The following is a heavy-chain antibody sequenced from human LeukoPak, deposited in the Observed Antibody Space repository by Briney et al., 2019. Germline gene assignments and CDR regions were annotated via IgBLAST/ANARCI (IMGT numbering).Heavy chain of an antibody. CDR2: INPSGGST. Sequence: ASVKVPCKASGYTFTSYYMHWVRQAPGQGLEWMGIINPSGGSTSYAQKFQGRVTMTRDTSTSTVYMELSSLRSEDTAVYYCARDRPRGGYYDSSGYDYWGQGTLVTVSS. CDR1: GYTFTSYY. D-gene: IGHD3-22*01. J-gene: IGHJ4*02. CDR3: ARDRPRGGYYDSSGYDY. V-gene: IGHV1-46*01.